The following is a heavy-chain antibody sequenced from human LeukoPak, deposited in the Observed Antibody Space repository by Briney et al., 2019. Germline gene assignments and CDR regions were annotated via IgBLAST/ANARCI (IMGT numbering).Heavy chain of an antibody. J-gene: IGHJ3*02. Sequence: SETLSLTCTVSGGSISSYYWSWIRQPAGKGLEWTGSIYYSGSTYYNPSLKSRVTISVDTSKNQFSLKLSSVTAADTAVYYCAVGSSIAARLIAFDIWGQGTMVTVSS. V-gene: IGHV4-59*05. CDR1: GGSISSYY. CDR2: IYYSGST. CDR3: AVGSSIAARLIAFDI. D-gene: IGHD6-6*01.